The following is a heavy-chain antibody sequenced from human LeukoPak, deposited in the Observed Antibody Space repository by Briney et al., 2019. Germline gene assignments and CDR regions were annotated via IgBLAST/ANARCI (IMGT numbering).Heavy chain of an antibody. CDR1: GFTFSSYA. J-gene: IGHJ4*02. CDR3: AKEESSSSWSIRGGTRYHFDY. CDR2: ISGSGGST. Sequence: PGGSLRLSCAASGFTFSSYAMSWVRQAPGKGLEWVSAISGSGGSTYYADSVKGRFTISRDNSKNTLYLQMNSLRAEDTAVYYCAKEESSSSWSIRGGTRYHFDYWGQGTLVTVSS. V-gene: IGHV3-23*01. D-gene: IGHD6-13*01.